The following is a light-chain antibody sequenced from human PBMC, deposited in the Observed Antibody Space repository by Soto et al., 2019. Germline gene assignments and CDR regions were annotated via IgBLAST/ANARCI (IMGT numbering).Light chain of an antibody. J-gene: IGKJ1*01. V-gene: IGKV3-20*01. CDR1: QSVSSTF. CDR3: QQFGSSPT. CDR2: GAS. Sequence: IVLTQSPGTLSLSPGERATLSCRASQSVSSTFLTWYQQKPGQPPRLLIYGASSRATGIPDRFSGSGSGTDFALTISRLEPEDFAVYYCQQFGSSPTFGQGTKVEIK.